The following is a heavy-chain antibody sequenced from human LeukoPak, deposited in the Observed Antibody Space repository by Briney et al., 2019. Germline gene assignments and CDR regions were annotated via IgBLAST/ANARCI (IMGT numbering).Heavy chain of an antibody. V-gene: IGHV3-74*01. CDR2: INNDGGGT. CDR1: GFSFSSYW. Sequence: GGSLRLSCIASGFSFSSYWIHWVRQPPGKGLVWVSRINNDGGGTIYADSVRGRFTISRDNAKNTVYLQMNSLGPEDTAIYYCARGGFNHAFDIWGQGTVVTVSS. CDR3: ARGGFNHAFDI. J-gene: IGHJ3*02. D-gene: IGHD3-16*01.